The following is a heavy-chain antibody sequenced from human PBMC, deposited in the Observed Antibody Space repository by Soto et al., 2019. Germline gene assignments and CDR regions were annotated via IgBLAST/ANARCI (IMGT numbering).Heavy chain of an antibody. CDR2: ISWNSGSI. J-gene: IGHJ6*03. V-gene: IGHV3-9*01. CDR1: GFTFDDYA. Sequence: GGSLRLSCAASGFTFDDYAMHWVRQAPGKGLEWVSGISWNSGSIGYADSVKGRFTISRDNAKNSLYLQMNSLRAEDTALYYCASAKAGLEWLPSYYMDVWGKGTTVTVSS. CDR3: ASAKAGLEWLPSYYMDV. D-gene: IGHD3-3*01.